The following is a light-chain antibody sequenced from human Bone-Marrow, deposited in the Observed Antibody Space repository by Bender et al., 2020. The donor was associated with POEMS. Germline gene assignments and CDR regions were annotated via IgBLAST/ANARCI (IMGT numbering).Light chain of an antibody. CDR1: SSGVGSYNP. Sequence: QSALTQPASVAGSPGQSITISWTGISSGVGSYNPVSWYQQHPGKAPKVMIFEGSQGPSGVSNRFSGSKSGNTASLTISGLQAEDEADYYCCSYVGTYVLFGGGTKLTVL. J-gene: IGLJ2*01. CDR3: CSYVGTYVL. V-gene: IGLV2-23*01. CDR2: EGS.